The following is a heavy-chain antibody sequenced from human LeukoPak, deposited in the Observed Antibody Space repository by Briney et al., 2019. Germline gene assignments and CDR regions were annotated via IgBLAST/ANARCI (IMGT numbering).Heavy chain of an antibody. D-gene: IGHD1-26*01. CDR3: AKEGGSYAPGAFDI. CDR1: GFTFSSYG. J-gene: IGHJ3*02. V-gene: IGHV3-30*18. CDR2: ISYDGSNK. Sequence: PGGSLRLSCAASGFTFSSYGMHWVRQAPGKGLEWVAVISYDGSNKYYADSVKGRFTISRDNSKNTLYLQMNSLRAEDTAVYYCAKEGGSYAPGAFDIWGQGTMVTVSS.